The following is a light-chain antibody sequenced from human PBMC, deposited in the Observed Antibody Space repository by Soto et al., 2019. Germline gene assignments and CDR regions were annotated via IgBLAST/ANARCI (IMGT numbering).Light chain of an antibody. CDR2: GAS. Sequence: EIVMTQSPATLSVSPGERATLSCRASQSVSRNLAWYQQKPGQAPRLLISGASTRATGIPARFSGSGSETEFTLTISGLQSEDFAVYYCQQYHNWPLTFGGGTKVEIK. J-gene: IGKJ4*01. V-gene: IGKV3-15*01. CDR3: QQYHNWPLT. CDR1: QSVSRN.